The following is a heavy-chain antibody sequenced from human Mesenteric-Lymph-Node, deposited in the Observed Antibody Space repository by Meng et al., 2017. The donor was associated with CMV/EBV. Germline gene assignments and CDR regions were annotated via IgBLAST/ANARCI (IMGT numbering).Heavy chain of an antibody. Sequence: GGSLRLSCADSGFTFSTYEMNWVRQAPGKGLEWVSYISSSGNTIHFADSVKGRFTISRDNSRNSLYLQMNSLRAEDTAVYYCARGKNIVVVNYYFDYWGQGTLVTVSS. J-gene: IGHJ4*02. CDR3: ARGKNIVVVNYYFDY. D-gene: IGHD2-21*01. V-gene: IGHV3-48*03. CDR1: GFTFSTYE. CDR2: ISSSGNTI.